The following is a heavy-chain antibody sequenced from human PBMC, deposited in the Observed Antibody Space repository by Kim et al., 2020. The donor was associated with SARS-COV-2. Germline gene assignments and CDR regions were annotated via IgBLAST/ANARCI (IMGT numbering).Heavy chain of an antibody. CDR2: IYHSGST. Sequence: SETLSLTCTVSGGSISANSYYWSWIRQPPGKGLEWIGYIYHSGSTYYNPSLKSRVTISVDRSKNQFSLKLSSVTAADTAVYYCARGSYCSSTSCNLWFDPWGQGTLVTVSS. CDR1: GGSISANSYY. CDR3: ARGSYCSSTSCNLWFDP. J-gene: IGHJ5*02. V-gene: IGHV4-30-2*01. D-gene: IGHD2-2*01.